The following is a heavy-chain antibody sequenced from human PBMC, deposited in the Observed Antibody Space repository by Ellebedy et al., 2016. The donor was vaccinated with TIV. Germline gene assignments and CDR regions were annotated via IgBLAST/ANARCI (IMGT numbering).Heavy chain of an antibody. Sequence: ETLSLTCTVSGGSMSSSEYYWSWIRQPPGKALEWLAHIFSDDEKSYSTSLMSRLSISKDTSKGQVVLTMTNMDPVDTATYYCARILVGRDGYNSLNDYWGQGTLVTVSS. J-gene: IGHJ4*02. CDR2: IFSDDEK. CDR1: GGSMSSSEYY. CDR3: ARILVGRDGYNSLNDY. D-gene: IGHD5-24*01. V-gene: IGHV2-26*01.